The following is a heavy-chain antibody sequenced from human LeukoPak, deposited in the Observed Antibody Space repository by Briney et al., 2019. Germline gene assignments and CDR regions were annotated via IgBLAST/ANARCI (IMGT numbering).Heavy chain of an antibody. V-gene: IGHV3-23*01. Sequence: GGSLRLSCAASGFTFSSFAMSWVRQAPGKGLAWVSAISGSGGTTFYADSVKGRFTISRDNSKNTLSLQMNSLRAEDTAVYYCAKRGSGSTGFAYWGQGTLVTASS. J-gene: IGHJ4*02. CDR2: ISGSGGTT. D-gene: IGHD6-13*01. CDR1: GFTFSSFA. CDR3: AKRGSGSTGFAY.